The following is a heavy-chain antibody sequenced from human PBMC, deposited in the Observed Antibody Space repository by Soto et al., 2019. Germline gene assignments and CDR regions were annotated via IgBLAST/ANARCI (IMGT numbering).Heavy chain of an antibody. CDR3: AREGASIVGATGAFDI. CDR1: GGTFSTYP. V-gene: IGHV1-69*06. Sequence: QMQLVQSGAEVKRPGSSMKVSCTASGGTFSTYPVNWVRQAPGQGLEWMGVILPMFGTANIAQKFQGRVTINADKSTSTVDMELSSLRSEDTAVYYCAREGASIVGATGAFDIWGQWTMVSVS. D-gene: IGHD1-26*01. J-gene: IGHJ3*02. CDR2: ILPMFGTA.